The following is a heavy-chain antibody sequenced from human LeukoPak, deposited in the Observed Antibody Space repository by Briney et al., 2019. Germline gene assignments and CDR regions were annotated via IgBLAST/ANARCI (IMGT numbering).Heavy chain of an antibody. V-gene: IGHV3-20*04. CDR1: GFTFDDYG. Sequence: GGSLRLSCAASGFTFDDYGMSWVRQAPGKGLEWVSGINWNGGSTGYADSVKGRFTISRDNAKNSLYLQMNSLRAEDTALYYCARAKGLGAMGHDAFDIGGQGTMVTVSS. CDR3: ARAKGLGAMGHDAFDI. D-gene: IGHD1-26*01. J-gene: IGHJ3*02. CDR2: INWNGGST.